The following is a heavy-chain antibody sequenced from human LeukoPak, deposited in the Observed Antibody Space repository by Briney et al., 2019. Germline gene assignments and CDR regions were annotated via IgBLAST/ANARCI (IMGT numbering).Heavy chain of an antibody. V-gene: IGHV4-39*01. J-gene: IGHJ5*02. Sequence: SETLSLTCTVSGGSISSSSYYWGWIRQPPGKGLEWIVSIYYSGSTYYNPSLKSRVTISVDTSKNQFSLKLSSVTAADTAVYYSARVNYYDSSGPAWFDPWGQGTLVTVSS. CDR3: ARVNYYDSSGPAWFDP. CDR2: IYYSGST. CDR1: GGSISSSSYY. D-gene: IGHD3-22*01.